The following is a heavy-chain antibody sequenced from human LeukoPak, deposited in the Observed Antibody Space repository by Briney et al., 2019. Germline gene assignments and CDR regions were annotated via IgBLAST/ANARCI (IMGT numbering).Heavy chain of an antibody. CDR1: GFTLRTYW. V-gene: IGHV3-74*01. D-gene: IGHD2-21*02. J-gene: IGHJ6*03. Sequence: PGGSLRLSCAAPGFTLRTYWMHWVRQTPGKGLLWVSRINGDGTSATYAGPVKGRFTTSRDNAKNTLYLQMNSLRAEDTAVYYCARVAYCGGDCYSLDYYYMDVWGKGTTVTVSS. CDR2: INGDGTSA. CDR3: ARVAYCGGDCYSLDYYYMDV.